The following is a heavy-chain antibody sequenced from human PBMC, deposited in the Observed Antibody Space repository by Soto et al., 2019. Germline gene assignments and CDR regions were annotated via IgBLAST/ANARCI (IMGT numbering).Heavy chain of an antibody. CDR3: AKDMKWGAMTTIHYFDS. J-gene: IGHJ4*02. V-gene: IGHV3-9*02. CDR2: ISSNSDTI. Sequence: EVQLVESGGGLVQPGRSLRLSCVASGFTADDYALHWVRQAPGKGLEWVSGISSNSDTIHYADSVKGRFTISRDNAKNSPFLQMNSLRPEETAVYYGAKDMKWGAMTTIHYFDSWGQGTLVTVSS. D-gene: IGHD4-17*01. CDR1: GFTADDYA.